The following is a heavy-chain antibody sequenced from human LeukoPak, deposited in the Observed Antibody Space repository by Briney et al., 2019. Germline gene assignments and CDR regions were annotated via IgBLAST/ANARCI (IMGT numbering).Heavy chain of an antibody. J-gene: IGHJ4*02. CDR1: GFTLSSSG. CDR3: AKETRGSYSDY. D-gene: IGHD1-26*01. Sequence: GGSLRLSCAASGFTLSSSGMHWVRQAPGKGLEWVAFDGISKYYADSVKGRFTISRDNSKNTVYLQMNSLRAEDTAVYYCAKETRGSYSDYWGQGTLVTVSS. CDR2: DGISK. V-gene: IGHV3-30*02.